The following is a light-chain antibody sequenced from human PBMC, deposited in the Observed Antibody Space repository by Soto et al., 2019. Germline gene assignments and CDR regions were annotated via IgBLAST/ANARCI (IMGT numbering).Light chain of an antibody. V-gene: IGKV1-5*01. CDR2: DAT. Sequence: DVQVIQSLSTLSASIGDTVTITCRVSQGIRDWVAWYQQKPGKAPKLLIYDATSSDSGVPSRFSGGGSETEFTLTISRLQPDDFATYYCQQYKSYSKTFGQGTRVEL. J-gene: IGKJ1*01. CDR3: QQYKSYSKT. CDR1: QGIRDW.